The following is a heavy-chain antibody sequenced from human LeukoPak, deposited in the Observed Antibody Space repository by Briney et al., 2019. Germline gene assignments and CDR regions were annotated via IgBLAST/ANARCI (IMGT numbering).Heavy chain of an antibody. Sequence: GGSLRLSCAASGFTFSSYAMSWVRQAPGKGLEWVSAISGSGGSTYYADSVKGRFTIFRDNSKDTLYLQMNSLRAEDTAGYYCARDARYYDSSGPSDYWGQGTLVTVSS. D-gene: IGHD3-22*01. CDR3: ARDARYYDSSGPSDY. J-gene: IGHJ4*02. V-gene: IGHV3-23*01. CDR1: GFTFSSYA. CDR2: ISGSGGST.